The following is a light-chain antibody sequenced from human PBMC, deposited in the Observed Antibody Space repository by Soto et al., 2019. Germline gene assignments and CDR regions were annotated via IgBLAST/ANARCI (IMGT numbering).Light chain of an antibody. CDR1: QSVSSSY. Sequence: ENVLTQSPGTLSLSPGERATLSCRASQSVSSSYLNWYQQKRGQAPRLLIYGVSRRATDIPDRFSGSGSGTDFILTISRLEPEDVAVYYCQQYDSPPVTFGQGTKLEIK. CDR2: GVS. J-gene: IGKJ2*01. V-gene: IGKV3-20*01. CDR3: QQYDSPPVT.